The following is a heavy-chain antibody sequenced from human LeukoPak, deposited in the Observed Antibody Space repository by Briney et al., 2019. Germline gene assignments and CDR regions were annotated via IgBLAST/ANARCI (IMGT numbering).Heavy chain of an antibody. CDR1: GYSFTSYW. V-gene: IGHV5-51*01. Sequence: GESLKISCKGSGYSFTSYWIGWVRQMPGKGLEWMGIIYPGDSDTRYSPSFQGQVTISADKSISTAYLQWSSLKASDTAMYYCARRGLRSSGWDLNAFDIWGQGTMVTVSS. CDR2: IYPGDSDT. D-gene: IGHD6-19*01. CDR3: ARRGLRSSGWDLNAFDI. J-gene: IGHJ3*02.